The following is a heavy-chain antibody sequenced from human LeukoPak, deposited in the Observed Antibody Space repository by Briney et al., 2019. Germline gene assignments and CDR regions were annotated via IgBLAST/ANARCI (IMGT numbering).Heavy chain of an antibody. V-gene: IGHV3-23*01. CDR3: AKDRSRYDTAMDY. D-gene: IGHD5-18*01. CDR2: ISGSGGST. Sequence: GGSLRLSCAASGFTFSSYAMSWVRQAPGKGLEWVSGISGSGGSTYYADSVKGRFTISRDNSKNTLYLQMNSLRAEDTAVYYCAKDRSRYDTAMDYWGQGTLVTVSS. CDR1: GFTFSSYA. J-gene: IGHJ4*02.